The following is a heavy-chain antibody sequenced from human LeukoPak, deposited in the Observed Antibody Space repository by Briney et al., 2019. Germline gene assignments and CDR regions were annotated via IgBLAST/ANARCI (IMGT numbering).Heavy chain of an antibody. D-gene: IGHD1-26*01. CDR3: ARSVGATPLDY. J-gene: IGHJ4*02. CDR1: GYSFTSYW. V-gene: IGHV5-51*01. CDR2: IYPSDSET. Sequence: GESLKISCKGSGYSFTSYWIAWVRQMPGKGLEWMGIIYPSDSETTYSPSFQGQVTISADKSISTAYLQWSSLTASDTAMYYCARSVGATPLDYWGQGTPVTVFS.